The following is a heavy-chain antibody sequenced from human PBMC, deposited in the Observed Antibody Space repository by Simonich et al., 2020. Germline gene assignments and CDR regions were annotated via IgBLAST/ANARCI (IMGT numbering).Heavy chain of an antibody. CDR1: GGTFSSYA. CDR3: ARGGLADRRIVYYYYMDV. J-gene: IGHJ6*03. V-gene: IGHV1-69*09. Sequence: QVQLVQSGAEVKKPGSSVKVSCKASGGTFSSYAISWVRQAPGQGLEWRDRINPILGKANYAQKFQGRVTITADKSTSTAYMELSSLRSEDTAVYYCARGGLADRRIVYYYYMDVWGKGTTVTVSS. D-gene: IGHD2-15*01. CDR2: INPILGKA.